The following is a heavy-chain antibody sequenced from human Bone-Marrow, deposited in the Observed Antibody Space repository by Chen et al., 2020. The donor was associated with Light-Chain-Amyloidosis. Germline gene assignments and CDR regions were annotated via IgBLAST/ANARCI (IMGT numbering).Heavy chain of an antibody. V-gene: IGHV5-51*01. CDR1: GYTFPNYC. CDR2: IYPDDSNA. J-gene: IGHJ4*02. CDR3: ARRRDGYNFDY. D-gene: IGHD5-12*01. Sequence: VNKPGEARKICCKGSGYTFPNYCIGWVRQMPGKGLEWLGVIYPDDSNARYSPSFEGKVTISADKSITSAYLQWRSLKASDTAMYYCARRRDGYNFDYWGQGTLVTVSS.